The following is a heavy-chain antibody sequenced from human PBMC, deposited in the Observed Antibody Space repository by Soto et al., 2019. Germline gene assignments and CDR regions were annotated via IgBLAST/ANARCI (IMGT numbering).Heavy chain of an antibody. CDR1: GGTFSSYA. J-gene: IGHJ2*01. CDR2: IIPIFGTA. CDR3: ARDDLSAATYCSGGSCYRYWYFDL. V-gene: IGHV1-69*06. D-gene: IGHD2-15*01. Sequence: ASVKVSCKASGGTFSSYAISWVRQAPGQGLEWMGGIIPIFGTANYAQKFQGRVTITADKSTSTAYMELSSLRSEDTAVYYCARDDLSAATYCSGGSCYRYWYFDLWGRGTMVTVYS.